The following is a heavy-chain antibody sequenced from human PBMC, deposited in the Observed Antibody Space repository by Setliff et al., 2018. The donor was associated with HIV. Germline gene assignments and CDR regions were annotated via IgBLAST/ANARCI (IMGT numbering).Heavy chain of an antibody. CDR3: ARQTATGTSATFDS. V-gene: IGHV4-38-2*02. CDR1: GSFINSDY. D-gene: IGHD2-21*02. J-gene: IGHJ4*02. Sequence: SETLSLTCTVSGSFINSDYWGWIRQPPGKGLEWIGSIYHSATTYYNPSLWGRVTISIDTSKNQFSLKLTSLTAADTAVYYCARQTATGTSATFDSWGQGSLVTVSS. CDR2: IYHSATT.